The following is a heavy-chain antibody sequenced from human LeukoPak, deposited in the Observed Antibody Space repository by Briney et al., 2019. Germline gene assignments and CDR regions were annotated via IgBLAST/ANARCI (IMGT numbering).Heavy chain of an antibody. CDR2: IYYSGST. CDR1: GGSISSYY. V-gene: IGHV4-59*01. CDR3: ARGGSSSSWYPFDY. J-gene: IGHJ4*02. D-gene: IGHD6-13*01. Sequence: SETLSLTCTVSGGSISSYYWSWIRQPPGKGLQWIGYIYYSGSTNYTPSLKSRVTISVDTSKNQFSLKLSSVTAADTAVYYCARGGSSSSWYPFDYWGQGTLVTVSS.